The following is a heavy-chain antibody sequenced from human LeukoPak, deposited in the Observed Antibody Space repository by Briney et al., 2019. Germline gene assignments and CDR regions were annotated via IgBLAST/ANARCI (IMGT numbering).Heavy chain of an antibody. D-gene: IGHD1-1*01. CDR3: AKGQRGFDC. V-gene: IGHV3-23*01. J-gene: IGHJ4*02. Sequence: ETLSLTCTVSGGSISSYYWSWVRQAPGKGLEWVSGIVNSGGSTYYADSVKGRFTISRDNSKDTLYLQINSLRAEDTALYYCAKGQRGFDCWGQGTLVTVSS. CDR1: GGSISSYY. CDR2: IVNSGGST.